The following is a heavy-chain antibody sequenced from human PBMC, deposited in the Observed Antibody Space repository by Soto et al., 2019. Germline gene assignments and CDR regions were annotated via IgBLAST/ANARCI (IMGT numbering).Heavy chain of an antibody. CDR2: MYNTGST. D-gene: IGHD2-21*02. J-gene: IGHJ6*02. V-gene: IGHV4-59*01. CDR3: ARDLWGYCGADCYPLDV. CDR1: GGSFSGYY. Sequence: SETLSLTCAVYGGSFSGYYWSWIRQPPGKGLEWIGYMYNTGSTIYNPSLKSRVTISVDTSKNQFSLKLNSVTAADTAVYYCARDLWGYCGADCYPLDVWGQGTTVTVSS.